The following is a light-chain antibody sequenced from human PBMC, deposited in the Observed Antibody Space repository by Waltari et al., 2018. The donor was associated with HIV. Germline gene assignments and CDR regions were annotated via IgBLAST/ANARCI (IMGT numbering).Light chain of an antibody. J-gene: IGLJ1*01. CDR2: GKN. CDR1: SLRTNY. V-gene: IGLV3-19*01. Sequence: SDELTQAPDVSVALGQTVKITCQGDSLRTNYASWYRQKPGQAPVVVIYGKNSRPSGIPDRFAASGSGNTAYLTISPTQAEDEGTYFCSSRDSSGDQRVFGPGTWVAV. CDR3: SSRDSSGDQRV.